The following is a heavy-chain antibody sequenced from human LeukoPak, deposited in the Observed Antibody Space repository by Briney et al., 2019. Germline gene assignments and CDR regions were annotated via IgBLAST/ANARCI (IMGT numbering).Heavy chain of an antibody. CDR2: ISGGGGGT. J-gene: IGHJ4*02. V-gene: IGHV3-23*01. Sequence: GGSLRLSCAASGFILSTYAMSWVRQAPGKGLEWVSGISGGGGGTYFADSVKGRFTISRDNSKNTVYLQMNSLRAEDTAVYYCARNIPVTRWGYWGQGTLVTVSS. CDR1: GFILSTYA. CDR3: ARNIPVTRWGY. D-gene: IGHD2-21*01.